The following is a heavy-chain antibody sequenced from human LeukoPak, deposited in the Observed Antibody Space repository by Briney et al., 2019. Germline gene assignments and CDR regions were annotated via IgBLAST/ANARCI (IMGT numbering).Heavy chain of an antibody. Sequence: ASVKVSCKASGYTFTGHYIHWVRQAPGQGLEWMGWINPSSGGTKYAQNFQGRVTMTRDTSVNTAYMELSSLRSDDTAVYFCARETNWGSNDAFDIWGQGTMVAVSS. CDR2: INPSSGGT. CDR3: ARETNWGSNDAFDI. V-gene: IGHV1-2*02. J-gene: IGHJ3*02. D-gene: IGHD7-27*01. CDR1: GYTFTGHY.